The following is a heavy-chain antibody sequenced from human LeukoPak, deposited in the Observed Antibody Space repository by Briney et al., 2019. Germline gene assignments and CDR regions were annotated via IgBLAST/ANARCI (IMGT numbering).Heavy chain of an antibody. CDR3: ARLPDYYDTSGPIKDGCDM. D-gene: IGHD3-22*01. J-gene: IGHJ3*02. V-gene: IGHV1-69*05. Sequence: ASVKVSCKASGGTFSSYAISWVRQAPGQGLEWMGGIIPIFGTANYAQKFQGRVTITTDESTSTAYMELSSLRSEDTAVYYCARLPDYYDTSGPIKDGCDMWPQGTGDSVSS. CDR1: GGTFSSYA. CDR2: IIPIFGTA.